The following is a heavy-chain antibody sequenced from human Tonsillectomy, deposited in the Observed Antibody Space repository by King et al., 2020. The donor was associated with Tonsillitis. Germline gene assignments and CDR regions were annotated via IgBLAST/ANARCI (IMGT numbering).Heavy chain of an antibody. Sequence: QLVQSGAEVKKPGASVKVSCKVSGYTLTGLSMHWVRQAPGKGLEWMGVFDPEDGETIYAQRFQGRVTMTEDTSTDTAYMELSSLRFEDTAVYYCATSYYFDSSGYPDYWGQGTLVTVSS. J-gene: IGHJ4*02. CDR1: GYTLTGLS. CDR3: ATSYYFDSSGYPDY. CDR2: FDPEDGET. D-gene: IGHD3-22*01. V-gene: IGHV1-24*01.